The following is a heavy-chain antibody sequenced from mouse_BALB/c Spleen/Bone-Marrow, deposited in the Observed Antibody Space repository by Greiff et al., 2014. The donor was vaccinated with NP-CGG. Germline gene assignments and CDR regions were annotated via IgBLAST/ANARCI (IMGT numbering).Heavy chain of an antibody. CDR2: IRNKANGYTT. D-gene: IGHD2-1*01. Sequence: EVKVVESGGGLVRPGGSLRLSCATSGFTFTDYYMSWVRQPPGKALEWLGFIRNKANGYTTEYSASVKGRFTISRDNSQSILYLQMNTLRAEDSATYYCARDKNYGSYWYFDVWGAGTTVTVSS. CDR1: GFTFTDYY. J-gene: IGHJ1*01. V-gene: IGHV7-3*02. CDR3: ARDKNYGSYWYFDV.